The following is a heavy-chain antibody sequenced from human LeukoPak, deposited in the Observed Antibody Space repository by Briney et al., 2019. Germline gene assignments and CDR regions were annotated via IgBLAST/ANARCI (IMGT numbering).Heavy chain of an antibody. CDR3: ARYVWGSYPTFEDY. D-gene: IGHD3-16*02. CDR1: GGSISSYY. Sequence: LETLSLTCTVSGGSISSYYWSWIRQPPGKGLEWIGYISYSGSTNYNPSLKSRVTISVDTSKNQFSLKVSSVTAADTAVYYCARYVWGSYPTFEDYWGQGTLVTVSS. CDR2: ISYSGST. J-gene: IGHJ4*02. V-gene: IGHV4-59*01.